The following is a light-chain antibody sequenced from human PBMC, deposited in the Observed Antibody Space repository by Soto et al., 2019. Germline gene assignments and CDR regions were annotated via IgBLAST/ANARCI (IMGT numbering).Light chain of an antibody. CDR2: KTS. J-gene: IGKJ1*01. V-gene: IGKV1-5*03. Sequence: DIQMTQSPSTLSASVGDRVTITCRASQSISNWLAWYQQKPGKAPKLLIYKTSNLEIGVPSRFSGSGSGTDFTLTLSSLRTDDFATYYCQQYNTSYRTVGQGTKVQIK. CDR1: QSISNW. CDR3: QQYNTSYRT.